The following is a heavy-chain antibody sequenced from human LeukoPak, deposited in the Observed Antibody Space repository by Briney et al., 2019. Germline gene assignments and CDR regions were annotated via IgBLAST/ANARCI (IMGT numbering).Heavy chain of an antibody. CDR1: GYTFTGYY. CDR3: ARDPEGVARIQLWSLDY. CDR2: INPNSGGT. V-gene: IGHV1-2*06. J-gene: IGHJ4*02. Sequence: ASVKVSCKASGYTFTGYYMHWVRQAPGQGLEWMGRINPNSGGTNYAQKFQGRVTMTRDTSISTAYMELSRPRSDDTAVYYCARDPEGVARIQLWSLDYWGQGTLVTVSS. D-gene: IGHD5-18*01.